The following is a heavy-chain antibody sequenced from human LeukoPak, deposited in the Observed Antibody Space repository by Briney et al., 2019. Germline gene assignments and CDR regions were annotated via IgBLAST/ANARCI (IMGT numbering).Heavy chain of an antibody. CDR1: GGSINSHY. Sequence: SETLSLTCSVSGGSINSHYWSWIRQSPGKGLEWIGYVFNGGSTNYNPSLKSRVTMSLDTSRDQFSLRLSSVTAADTVIYYCASRPAGSTWYGVFDYWSQGTLVTVSS. CDR2: VFNGGST. V-gene: IGHV4-59*11. CDR3: ASRPAGSTWYGVFDY. J-gene: IGHJ4*02. D-gene: IGHD6-13*01.